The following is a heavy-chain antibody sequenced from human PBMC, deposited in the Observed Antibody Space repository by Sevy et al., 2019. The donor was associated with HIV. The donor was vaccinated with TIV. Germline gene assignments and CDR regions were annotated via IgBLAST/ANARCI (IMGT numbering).Heavy chain of an antibody. D-gene: IGHD1-1*01. J-gene: IGHJ4*02. CDR1: GFTFSSYR. CDR3: ARAVLEISTWRSDY. CDR2: ISSTSAYI. V-gene: IGHV3-21*01. Sequence: GGSLRLSCAASGFTFSSYRMSWVRQAPGKGLEWVSCISSTSAYINYADSVKGRFTISRDNAKNLLYLQMDSLRAEDTAVYYCARAVLEISTWRSDYWGQGTLVTVSS.